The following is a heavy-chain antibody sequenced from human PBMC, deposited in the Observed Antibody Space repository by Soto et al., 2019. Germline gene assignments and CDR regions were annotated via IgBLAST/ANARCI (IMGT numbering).Heavy chain of an antibody. CDR2: IIPIFGTA. V-gene: IGHV1-69*12. CDR1: GGTFSSYA. CDR3: ARARSGYSSADIDY. J-gene: IGHJ4*02. Sequence: QVQLVQSGAEVKKPGSSVKVSCKASGGTFSSYAISWVRQAPGQGLEWMGGIIPIFGTANYAQKFQGRVTIIADESTSTAYMELSRLRSEDTAVYYCARARSGYSSADIDYWGQGTLVTVSS. D-gene: IGHD6-25*01.